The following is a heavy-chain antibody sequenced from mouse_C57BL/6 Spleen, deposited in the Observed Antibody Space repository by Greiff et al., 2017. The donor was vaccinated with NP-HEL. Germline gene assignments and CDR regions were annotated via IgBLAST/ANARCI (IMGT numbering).Heavy chain of an antibody. CDR1: GYAFTNYL. V-gene: IGHV1-54*01. Sequence: QVQLQQSGAELVRPGTSVKVSCKASGYAFTNYLIEWVKQRPGQGLEWIGVINPGSGGTNYNEKFKGKATLTADKSSSTAYMQLSSLTSEDSAVYVCARPGDYIYYAMDYWGQGTSVTVSS. CDR3: ARPGDYIYYAMDY. CDR2: INPGSGGT. J-gene: IGHJ4*01. D-gene: IGHD2-4*01.